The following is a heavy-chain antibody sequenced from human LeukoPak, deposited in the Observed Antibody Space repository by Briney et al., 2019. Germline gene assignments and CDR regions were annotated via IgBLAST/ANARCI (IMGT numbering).Heavy chain of an antibody. CDR3: AKDISVGYYDSSGYYSMRDYFDY. D-gene: IGHD3-22*01. V-gene: IGHV3-74*01. CDR1: GFTFSGYW. J-gene: IGHJ4*02. Sequence: GGSLRLSCAASGFTFSGYWMHWVRQAPGKGLVWVSRINSDGSSTSYADSVKGRFTISRDNAKNTLYLQMNSLRAEDTALYYCAKDISVGYYDSSGYYSMRDYFDYWGQGTLVTVSS. CDR2: INSDGSST.